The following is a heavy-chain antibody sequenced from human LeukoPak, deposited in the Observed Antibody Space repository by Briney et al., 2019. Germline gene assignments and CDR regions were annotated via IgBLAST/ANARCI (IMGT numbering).Heavy chain of an antibody. V-gene: IGHV4-31*03. CDR2: IYYSGTT. J-gene: IGHJ4*02. CDR1: GGSISSGGYY. Sequence: SETLSLTCTVSGGSISSGGYYWSWIRQHPGKGLEWIGCIYYSGTTYYHPSLTSRVAISVDTSKNQFSLKLSSVTAADTAVYYCARSGTVTTWNYWGQGTLVTVSS. CDR3: ARSGTVTTWNY. D-gene: IGHD4-17*01.